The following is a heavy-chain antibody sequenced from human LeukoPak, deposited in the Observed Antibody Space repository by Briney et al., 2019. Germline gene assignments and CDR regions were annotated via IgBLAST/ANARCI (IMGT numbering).Heavy chain of an antibody. CDR3: ARAGLRGSQLGDAFDI. J-gene: IGHJ3*02. CDR1: GALFSSYA. V-gene: IGHV1-69*05. D-gene: IGHD1-26*01. Sequence: ASVKVSCKAVGALFSSYAISWVRQAPGQGLEWTGRIIPIFGTANYAQKFQGRVTITTDESTSTAYMELSSLRSEDTAVYYCARAGLRGSQLGDAFDIWGQGTMVTVSS. CDR2: IIPIFGTA.